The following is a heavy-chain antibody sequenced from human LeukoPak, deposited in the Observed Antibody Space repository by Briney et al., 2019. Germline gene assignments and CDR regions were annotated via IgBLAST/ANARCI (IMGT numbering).Heavy chain of an antibody. CDR2: INHSGST. D-gene: IGHD3-3*01. CDR3: ARRPRVYYDFWSGYFS. V-gene: IGHV4-30-2*01. J-gene: IGHJ5*02. Sequence: PSQTLSLTCTVSGGSISSGSYYWSWIRQPPGKGLEWIGEINHSGSTNYNPSLKSRVTISVDTSKNQFSLKLSSVTAADTAVYYCARRPRVYYDFWSGYFSWGQGTLVTVSS. CDR1: GGSISSGSYY.